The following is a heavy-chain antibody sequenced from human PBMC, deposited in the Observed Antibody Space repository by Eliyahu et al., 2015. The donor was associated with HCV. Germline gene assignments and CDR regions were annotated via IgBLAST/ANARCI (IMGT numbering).Heavy chain of an antibody. V-gene: IGHV1-58*02. J-gene: IGHJ4*02. CDR3: AADNILTIL. Sequence: QMQLVQSGPEVKKPGTSVKVSCRTSGFTFGDSAMQWVRQARGQRLEWIGWIVVGSGTTNYAQKFHERVTITRDMSTNTVYMELSSLRSDDTAVYYCAADNILTILWGQGTLVTVSS. D-gene: IGHD3-9*01. CDR1: GFTFGDSA. CDR2: IVVGSGTT.